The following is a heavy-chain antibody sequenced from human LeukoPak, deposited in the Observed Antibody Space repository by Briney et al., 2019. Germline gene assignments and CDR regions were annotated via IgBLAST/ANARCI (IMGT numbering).Heavy chain of an antibody. D-gene: IGHD2-2*01. CDR1: GFTLSSYG. CDR2: IRYDGSNK. V-gene: IGHV3-30*02. Sequence: GGSLRLSCAASGFTLSSYGMHWVRQAPGKGLEWVAFIRYDGSNKYYADSVKGRFTISRDNSKNTLYLQMNSLRAEDTAVYYCAKDLIVVVPAAIRIFEEYYYYMDVWGKGTTVTVSS. J-gene: IGHJ6*03. CDR3: AKDLIVVVPAAIRIFEEYYYYMDV.